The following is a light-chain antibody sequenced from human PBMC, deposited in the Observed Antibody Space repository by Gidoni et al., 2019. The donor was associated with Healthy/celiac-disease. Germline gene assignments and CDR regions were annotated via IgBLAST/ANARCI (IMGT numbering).Light chain of an antibody. Sequence: DIQMTQPPSTLSASVGDRVTITCLASQDISSYLDWYQQKPGKAPKLLIYDASNLETGVPSRFSGSGSGTDFTFTISSLQPEDIATYYCQQYNNHPITFGQGTRLEIK. V-gene: IGKV1-33*01. CDR3: QQYNNHPIT. CDR2: DAS. J-gene: IGKJ5*01. CDR1: QDISSY.